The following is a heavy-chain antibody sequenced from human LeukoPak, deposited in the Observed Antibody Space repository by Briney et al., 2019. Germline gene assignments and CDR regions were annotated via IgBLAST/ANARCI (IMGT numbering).Heavy chain of an antibody. CDR3: ASYGVSDAFDI. CDR1: GFTFSSYS. V-gene: IGHV3-21*01. J-gene: IGHJ3*02. CDR2: ISSSSSYI. Sequence: GGSLRLSCAASGFTFSSYSMNWVRQAPGKGLEWVSSISSSSSYIYYADSVKGRFTISRDNAKNSLYLQMNSLRAEDTAVYYCASYGVSDAFDIWGQGTMVTVSS. D-gene: IGHD4-17*01.